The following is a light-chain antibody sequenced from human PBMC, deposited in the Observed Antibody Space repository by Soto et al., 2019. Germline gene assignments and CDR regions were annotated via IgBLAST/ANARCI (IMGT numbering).Light chain of an antibody. CDR2: DAS. CDR1: QSISSW. Sequence: DIQLTQSPSTLSASVGDRVTITCRASQSISSWLAWYQQKPGKAPKLLIYDASSSESGVPSRLSGGGSGTEFTLTIRSLQPDDFATYYCQQYNTYPTFGQGTRLEIK. CDR3: QQYNTYPT. J-gene: IGKJ5*01. V-gene: IGKV1-5*01.